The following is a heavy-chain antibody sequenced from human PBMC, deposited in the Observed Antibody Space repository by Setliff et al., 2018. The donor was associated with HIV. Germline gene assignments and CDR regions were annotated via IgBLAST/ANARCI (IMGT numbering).Heavy chain of an antibody. V-gene: IGHV4-39*07. CDR3: ARQGNIVVVTSFDY. Sequence: PSETLSLTCTVSGGSISTSNYYWGWVRQPPGKGLEWVGNVDYTGSTYYHPSLKSRVTISVDTSKNQFSLRLNSVTAADTAVYYCARQGNIVVVTSFDYWGQGTLVTVSS. D-gene: IGHD2-21*02. CDR1: GGSISTSNYY. J-gene: IGHJ4*02. CDR2: VDYTGST.